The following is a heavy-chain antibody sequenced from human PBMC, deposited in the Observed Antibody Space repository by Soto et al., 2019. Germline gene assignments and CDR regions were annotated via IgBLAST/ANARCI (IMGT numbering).Heavy chain of an antibody. CDR1: GFNFSTYW. J-gene: IGHJ4*02. V-gene: IGHV3-7*03. CDR2: IKEDGSEK. CDR3: ARDFSLDY. Sequence: EVQLVEAGGGLVQPGGSLRLSCAASGFNFSTYWMTWVRQAPGKGLEWVANIKEDGSEKYYVDSVKGRFAISRDNAKKSVYLQMNSLRAEDTAVYYCARDFSLDYWGQGTLVSVSS.